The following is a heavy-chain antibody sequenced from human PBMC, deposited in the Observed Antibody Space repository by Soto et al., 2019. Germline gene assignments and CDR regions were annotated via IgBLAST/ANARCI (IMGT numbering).Heavy chain of an antibody. V-gene: IGHV1-46*01. CDR3: ARGGHVVVVTAALDY. CDR2: VNPSGGHT. CDR1: GDTFSDYY. J-gene: IGHJ4*02. D-gene: IGHD2-21*02. Sequence: QVQLMQSGAEVEKPGASVKVSCKASGDTFSDYYIHWLRQAPGQGLEWMGTVNPSGGHTTYSQHFLGRVTMTRDTSTSTLHMELTSLTSEDTAVYYCARGGHVVVVTAALDYWGQGTLVTVSS.